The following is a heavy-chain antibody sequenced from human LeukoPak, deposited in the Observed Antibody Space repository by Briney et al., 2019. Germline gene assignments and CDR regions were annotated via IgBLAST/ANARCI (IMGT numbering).Heavy chain of an antibody. CDR3: ARVKRDTAMVTPRDYYYYYMDV. V-gene: IGHV4-4*07. J-gene: IGHJ6*03. D-gene: IGHD5-18*01. Sequence: SETLSLTCTVSGGSISSYYWSWIRQPAGKGLEWIGRIYTSGSTNYNPSLKSRVTMSVDTSKIQFSLKLSSVTAADTAVYYCARVKRDTAMVTPRDYYYYYMDVWGKGTTVTVSS. CDR1: GGSISSYY. CDR2: IYTSGST.